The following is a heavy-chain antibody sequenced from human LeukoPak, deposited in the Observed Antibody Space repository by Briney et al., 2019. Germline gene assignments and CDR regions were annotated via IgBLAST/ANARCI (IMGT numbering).Heavy chain of an antibody. Sequence: SETLSLTCTVSGGSISSYYWSWIRQPPGKGLEWIGYIYTSGSTNYNPSLKSRVTISVDTSKNQFSLKLSSVTAADTAVYYCARHGGGQLVRYNWFDPWGQGTLVTVSS. CDR1: GGSISSYY. CDR3: ARHGGGQLVRYNWFDP. J-gene: IGHJ5*02. CDR2: IYTSGST. V-gene: IGHV4-4*09. D-gene: IGHD6-6*01.